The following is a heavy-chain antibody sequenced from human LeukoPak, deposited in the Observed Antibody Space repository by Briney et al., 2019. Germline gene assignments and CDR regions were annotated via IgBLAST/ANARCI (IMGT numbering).Heavy chain of an antibody. CDR2: INARGDT. D-gene: IGHD3-10*01. Sequence: PSETLSLTCAVYGWSLNDYYWNWIRQPPGKGLEWVGEINARGDTNFNPSLKSRVTISVDTSKSQFSLTLTSMIAADTAVYYCARGQVPVARGYNWFDPWGQGTLVTVSS. V-gene: IGHV4-34*01. CDR3: ARGQVPVARGYNWFDP. J-gene: IGHJ5*02. CDR1: GWSLNDYY.